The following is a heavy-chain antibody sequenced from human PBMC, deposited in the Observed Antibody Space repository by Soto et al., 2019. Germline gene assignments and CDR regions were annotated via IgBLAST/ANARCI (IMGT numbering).Heavy chain of an antibody. V-gene: IGHV4-39*01. D-gene: IGHD1-7*01. CDR1: GGSISSSSYY. Sequence: SETLSLTCTVSGGSISSSSYYWGWIRQPPGKGLEWIGSIYYSGSTYYNPSLKSRVTISVDTSKNQFSLKLSSVTAADTAVYYCARGLGITGTTPFDYWGQGTLVTVSS. CDR2: IYYSGST. J-gene: IGHJ4*02. CDR3: ARGLGITGTTPFDY.